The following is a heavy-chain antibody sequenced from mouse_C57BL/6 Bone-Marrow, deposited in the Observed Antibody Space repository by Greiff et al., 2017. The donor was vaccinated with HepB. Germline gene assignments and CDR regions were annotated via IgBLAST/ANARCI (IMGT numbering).Heavy chain of an antibody. J-gene: IGHJ2*01. CDR1: GYTFTSYW. CDR3: ARQKDGPRDY. V-gene: IGHV1-69*01. Sequence: VQLQQPGAELVMPGASVKLSCKASGYTFTSYWMHWVKQRPGQGLEWIGEIDPSDSYTNYNQKFKGKATLTADKSSSTAYMELRSLTSEDSAVSVCARQKDGPRDYWGQGTTLTVSS. D-gene: IGHD2-3*01. CDR2: IDPSDSYT.